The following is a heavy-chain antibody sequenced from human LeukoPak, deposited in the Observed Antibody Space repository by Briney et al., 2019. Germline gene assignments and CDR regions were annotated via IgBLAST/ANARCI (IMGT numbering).Heavy chain of an antibody. CDR1: GVTFTNYA. V-gene: IGHV3-21*01. CDR2: ITGGSDYI. Sequence: GGSLRLSCAASGVTFTNYAMTWVRQAPGKGLEWVSCITGGSDYIFYADSVRGRFTISRDNAKNSLYLQMNSLRAEDTAVYYCAKFKGHYGDSEYYFDYWGQGTLVTVSS. CDR3: AKFKGHYGDSEYYFDY. D-gene: IGHD3-10*01. J-gene: IGHJ4*02.